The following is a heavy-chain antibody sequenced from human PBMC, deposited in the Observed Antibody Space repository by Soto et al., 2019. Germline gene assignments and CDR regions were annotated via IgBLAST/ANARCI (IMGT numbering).Heavy chain of an antibody. CDR3: AGDPASHYNDSHPPSYP. CDR1: GGTFSTYT. Sequence: QVQLVQSGAEVKKPGSSVKVSCKASGGTFSTYTITWVRQAPGQGLEWMGRIIPIIGIINYAQKFQGRVNISADKFTGTAYKDLTGLRYDDTAVYYCAGDPASHYNDSHPPSYPWGQGTLVTVSS. CDR2: IIPIIGII. J-gene: IGHJ5*02. V-gene: IGHV1-69*08. D-gene: IGHD4-4*01.